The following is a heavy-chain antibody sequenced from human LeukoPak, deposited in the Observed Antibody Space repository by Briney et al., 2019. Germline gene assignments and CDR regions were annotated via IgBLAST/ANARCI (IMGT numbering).Heavy chain of an antibody. CDR2: INHSGST. J-gene: IGHJ5*02. V-gene: IGHV4-34*01. Sequence: SETLSLTCAVYGGSFSGYYWSWIRQPPGKGLEWIGEINHSGSTNYNPSLKSRVTISVDTSKNQFSLKLSSVTAADTAVYYCARGIAAVRFDPWGQGTLVTVSS. CDR3: ARGIAAVRFDP. CDR1: GGSFSGYY. D-gene: IGHD6-13*01.